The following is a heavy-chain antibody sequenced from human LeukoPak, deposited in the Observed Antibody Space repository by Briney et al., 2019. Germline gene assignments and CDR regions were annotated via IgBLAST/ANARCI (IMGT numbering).Heavy chain of an antibody. CDR1: GGSISSGGYS. J-gene: IGHJ6*02. D-gene: IGHD4-17*01. V-gene: IGHV4-30-2*01. Sequence: PSQTLSLTCAVSGGSISSGGYSGSWIRQPPGKGLEWIGYIYHSGSTYYNPSLKSRVTISVDRSKNQFSLKLSSVTAADTAVYYCARVVTTGNYGMDVWGQGTTVTVSS. CDR2: IYHSGST. CDR3: ARVVTTGNYGMDV.